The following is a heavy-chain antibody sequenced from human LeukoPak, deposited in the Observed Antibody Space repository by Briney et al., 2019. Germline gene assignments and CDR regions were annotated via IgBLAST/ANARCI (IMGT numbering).Heavy chain of an antibody. J-gene: IGHJ6*02. CDR2: ISSSSGYV. V-gene: IGHV3-21*01. CDR3: AREGGGGYSSSWYNEVYYGMDV. Sequence: PGGSLRLSCAASGFTFSRYTMNWVRQAPGKGLEWVSSISSSSGYVYYADSMKGRFTISRDNAKNSLYLQMNSLRAEDTAVYYCAREGGGGYSSSWYNEVYYGMDVWGQGTTVTVSS. CDR1: GFTFSRYT. D-gene: IGHD6-13*01.